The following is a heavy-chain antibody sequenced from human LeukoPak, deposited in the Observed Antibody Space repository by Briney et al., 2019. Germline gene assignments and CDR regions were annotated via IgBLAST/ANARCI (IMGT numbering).Heavy chain of an antibody. Sequence: GGSLRLSCAASGFTFSSYEMNGVRRAPGKGLEGGSYISSSWSTIYYADSVKGRFTISRDDAKNSLYLQMNSLRAEDTAVYYCAELGITMIGGVWGKGTTVTLSS. CDR1: GFTFSSYE. CDR2: ISSSWSTI. V-gene: IGHV3-48*03. CDR3: AELGITMIGGV. J-gene: IGHJ6*04. D-gene: IGHD3-10*02.